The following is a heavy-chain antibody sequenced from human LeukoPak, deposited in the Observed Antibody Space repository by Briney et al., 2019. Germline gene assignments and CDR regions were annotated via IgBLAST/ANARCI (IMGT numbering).Heavy chain of an antibody. Sequence: SETLSLTCTVSGGSISSYYWSWIRQPPGKGLEWIGYIYHSGSTNYNPSLKSRVTISVDTSKNQFSLKLNSVTAADTAVYYCARHDSQSDFWSGYSEYHFDYWGQGTLVTVSS. CDR3: ARHDSQSDFWSGYSEYHFDY. CDR1: GGSISSYY. V-gene: IGHV4-59*08. J-gene: IGHJ4*02. CDR2: IYHSGST. D-gene: IGHD3-3*01.